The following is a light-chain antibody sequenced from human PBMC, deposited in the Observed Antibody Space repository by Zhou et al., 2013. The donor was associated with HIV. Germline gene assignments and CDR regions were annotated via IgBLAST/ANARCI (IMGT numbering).Light chain of an antibody. V-gene: IGKV1-17*01. CDR2: AAS. J-gene: IGKJ1*01. CDR3: QQCNSTWT. Sequence: DIQMTQSPSSLSASVGDRVTITCRASQGIGNDLHWYQQKPGKAPKRLIYAASSLQSGVPSRFSGSGSGTEFTLTISSLQPDDFATYYCQQCNSTWTFGQGTKVEIK. CDR1: QGIGND.